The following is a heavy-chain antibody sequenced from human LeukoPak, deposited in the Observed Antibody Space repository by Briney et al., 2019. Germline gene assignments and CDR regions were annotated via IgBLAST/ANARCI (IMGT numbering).Heavy chain of an antibody. Sequence: KASQTLSLTCTVSGGPISSGDYYWSWIRQPPGKGLEWIGYIYYSGSTYYNPSLKSRVTISVDTSKNQFPLKLSSVTAADTAVYYCARVYYYGSGLNLDYWGQGTLVTVSS. D-gene: IGHD3-10*01. CDR3: ARVYYYGSGLNLDY. CDR1: GGPISSGDYY. CDR2: IYYSGST. V-gene: IGHV4-30-4*01. J-gene: IGHJ4*02.